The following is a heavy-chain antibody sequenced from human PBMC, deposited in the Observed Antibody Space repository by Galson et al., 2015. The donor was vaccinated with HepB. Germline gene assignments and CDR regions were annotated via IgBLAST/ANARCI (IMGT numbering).Heavy chain of an antibody. J-gene: IGHJ6*03. CDR1: GGTFSSYA. V-gene: IGHV1-69*01. CDR3: ARRPRYYYYMDV. Sequence: SCKASGGTFSSYAISWVRQAPGQGLEWMGGIIPIFGTANYAQKFQGRVTITADESTSTAYMELSSLRSEDTAVYYCARRPRYYYYMDVWGKGTTVTVSS. CDR2: IIPIFGTA.